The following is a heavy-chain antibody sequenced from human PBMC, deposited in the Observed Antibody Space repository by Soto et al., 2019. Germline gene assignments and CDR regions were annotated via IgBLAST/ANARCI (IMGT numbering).Heavy chain of an antibody. CDR3: ARGSSSWFLAY. D-gene: IGHD6-13*01. J-gene: IGHJ4*02. CDR2: LIPIFTTP. CDR1: GGTFNNYA. V-gene: IGHV1-69*12. Sequence: QVQLVQSGAEVKKPGSSVRVSCKASGGTFNNYAFNWVRQAPGQGLEWMGGLIPIFTTPHYAQKFQGRVTIPADESTSTFYMELINLRSEDTAIYFCARGSSSWFLAYWGQGTLVTVSS.